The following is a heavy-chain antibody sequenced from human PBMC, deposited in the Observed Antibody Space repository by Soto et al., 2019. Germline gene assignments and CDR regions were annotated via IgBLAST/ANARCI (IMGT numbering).Heavy chain of an antibody. D-gene: IGHD3-10*01. CDR2: ISGSGGST. Sequence: EVQLLESGGGLVQPGGSLRLSCAASGFTFSSYAMSWVRQAPGKGLEWVSAISGSGGSTYYADSVKGRFTISRDNSKNKLYMQMNSLRAEDTAVYYCAKGTHYAGSWHAFDIWGQGTMVTVSS. V-gene: IGHV3-23*01. J-gene: IGHJ3*02. CDR1: GFTFSSYA. CDR3: AKGTHYAGSWHAFDI.